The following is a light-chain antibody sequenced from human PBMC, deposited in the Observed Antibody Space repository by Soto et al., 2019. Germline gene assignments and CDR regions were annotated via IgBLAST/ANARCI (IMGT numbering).Light chain of an antibody. Sequence: QSALSQPASVSGSPGQSITISCTGTSSDVGGYNSVSWYQQHPGRAPKLMIYDVSGRPSGVSNRFSGSKSGNTASLTISGLQAEGEADYYCSSYTSSTTLVFGTGTKLTVL. V-gene: IGLV2-14*01. CDR2: DVS. CDR3: SSYTSSTTLV. J-gene: IGLJ1*01. CDR1: SSDVGGYNS.